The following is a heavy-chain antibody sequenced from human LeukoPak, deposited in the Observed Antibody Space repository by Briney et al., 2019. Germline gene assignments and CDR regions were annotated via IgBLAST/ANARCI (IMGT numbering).Heavy chain of an antibody. D-gene: IGHD2-15*01. CDR3: ATSSSIPNCSGDICYSRDTFDI. Sequence: PGGSLRLSCAASGFTFSNYAMSWVRQAPGKGLEWIGYIYSSGSTNYNPSLQSRVIMSVDTSKNQFSLKLTSVTAADTAVYYCATSSSIPNCSGDICYSRDTFDIWGQGTMVTVSS. CDR2: IYSSGST. CDR1: GFTFSNYA. J-gene: IGHJ3*02. V-gene: IGHV4-59*12.